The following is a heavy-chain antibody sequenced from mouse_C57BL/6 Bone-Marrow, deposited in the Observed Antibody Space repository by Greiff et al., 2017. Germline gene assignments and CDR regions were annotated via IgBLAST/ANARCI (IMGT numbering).Heavy chain of an antibody. CDR2: INPSNGGT. CDR3: ARSPPATVVAPSRYFDV. D-gene: IGHD1-1*01. CDR1: GYTFTSYW. V-gene: IGHV1-53*01. J-gene: IGHJ1*03. Sequence: VQLQQPGTEPVKPGASVKLSCKASGYTFTSYWMHWVKQRPGQGLEWIGNINPSNGGTNYNEKFKSKATLTVDKSSSTAYMQLSSLTSEDSAVYYCARSPPATVVAPSRYFDVWGTGTTVTVSS.